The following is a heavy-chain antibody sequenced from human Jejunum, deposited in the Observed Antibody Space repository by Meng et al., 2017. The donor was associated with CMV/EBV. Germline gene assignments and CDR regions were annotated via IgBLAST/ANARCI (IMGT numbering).Heavy chain of an antibody. CDR2: ISAYNGNT. V-gene: IGHV1-18*01. J-gene: IGHJ4*02. CDR3: ARVEVGITSGDY. CDR1: GYTFTNYG. Sequence: QAQLGEAGGEGKEPGASLKVSCKASGYTFTNYGITWVRQAPGQGLEWMGWISAYNGNTNYAQTLQGRVTMTTDTSTSTAYMELRSLRSDDTAVYYCARVEVGITSGDYWGQGTLVTVSS. D-gene: IGHD1-26*01.